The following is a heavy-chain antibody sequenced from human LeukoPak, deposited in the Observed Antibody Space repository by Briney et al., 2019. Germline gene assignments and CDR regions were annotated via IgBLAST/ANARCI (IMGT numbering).Heavy chain of an antibody. V-gene: IGHV3-21*01. D-gene: IGHD4-17*01. Sequence: GGSLRLSCAASGFTFSSYSMNWVRQAPGKGLEWVSSISSSSSYIYYADSVKGRFTISRDNAKNSLYLQMNSLRAEDTAVYYCASALGVDGDPDYWGQGTLVTVSS. CDR2: ISSSSSYI. CDR1: GFTFSSYS. J-gene: IGHJ4*02. CDR3: ASALGVDGDPDY.